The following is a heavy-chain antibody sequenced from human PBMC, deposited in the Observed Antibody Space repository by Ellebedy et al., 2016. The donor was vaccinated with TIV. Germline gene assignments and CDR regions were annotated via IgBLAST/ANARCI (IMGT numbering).Heavy chain of an antibody. CDR1: GFTFSSYG. CDR3: AREGGGYCSSTSYYFDY. V-gene: IGHV3-30*03. J-gene: IGHJ4*02. CDR2: ISYDGSNK. Sequence: GESLKISCAASGFTFSSYGMHWVRQAPGKGLEWVAVISYDGSNKYYADSVKGRFTISRDNSKNTLYLQMNSLRAEDTAVYYCAREGGGYCSSTSYYFDYWGQGTLVTVSS. D-gene: IGHD2-2*01.